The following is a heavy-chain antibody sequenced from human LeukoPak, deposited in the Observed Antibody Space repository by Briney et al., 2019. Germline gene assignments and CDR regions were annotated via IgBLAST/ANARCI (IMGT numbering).Heavy chain of an antibody. CDR2: VYYSGST. CDR3: ARLLAAAQTDYFDY. D-gene: IGHD6-13*01. Sequence: PTETLSLTCTVSGDSISSSRYFWAWVRLPPGKGLEWIGSVYYSGSTYYNPSLKSRVAISGDTSKNQSSLKLSSVTAADSGVYYCARLLAAAQTDYFDYWGPGTLVSVSS. J-gene: IGHJ4*02. CDR1: GDSISSSRYF. V-gene: IGHV4-39*01.